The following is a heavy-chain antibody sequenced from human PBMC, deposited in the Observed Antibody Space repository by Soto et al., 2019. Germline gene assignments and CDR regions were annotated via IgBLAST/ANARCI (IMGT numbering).Heavy chain of an antibody. CDR2: IKQDGSEK. CDR3: ARSAAGACLDY. CDR1: GFTFSGYW. D-gene: IGHD6-13*01. J-gene: IGHJ4*02. Sequence: PGGSLRLSCAASGFTFSGYWMRWVRQAPGRGLEWVANIKQDGSEKYYVDSVKGRFTISRDNAKNSLYLQMNSLRAEDTAVYYCARSAAGACLDYWGQGTLVTVS. V-gene: IGHV3-7*01.